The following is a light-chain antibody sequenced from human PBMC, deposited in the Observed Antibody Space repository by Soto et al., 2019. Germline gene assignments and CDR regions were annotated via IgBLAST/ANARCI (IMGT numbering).Light chain of an antibody. Sequence: TQLAQSPKYLTASVADIDTKASWASQSISSSVNWYQQKAGKAPNLLIYTAYNLESGVPSRFSGSGYGTDFTLTISSLQPEDFATYFCALRYSRPRGFGHGTKV. J-gene: IGKJ1*01. CDR2: TAY. CDR3: ALRYSRPRG. CDR1: QSISSS. V-gene: IGKV1-39*01.